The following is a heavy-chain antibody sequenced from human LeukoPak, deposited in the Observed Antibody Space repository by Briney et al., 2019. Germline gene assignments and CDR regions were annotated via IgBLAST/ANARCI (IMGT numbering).Heavy chain of an antibody. D-gene: IGHD3-22*01. CDR3: ATGGQIPTHYYDSSGYYYSFDY. J-gene: IGHJ4*02. CDR1: GYTLTELS. CDR2: FDPEDGET. Sequence: GASVKVSCKVSGYTLTELSMHWVRQAPGKGLEWMGGFDPEDGETIYAQKFQGRVTMTEDTSTDTAYMELSSLRSEDTAVYYCATGGQIPTHYYDSSGYYYSFDYWGQGTLVTVSS. V-gene: IGHV1-24*01.